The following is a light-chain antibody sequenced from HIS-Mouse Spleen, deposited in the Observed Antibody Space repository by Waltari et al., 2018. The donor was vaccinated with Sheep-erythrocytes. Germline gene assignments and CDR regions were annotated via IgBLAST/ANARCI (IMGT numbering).Light chain of an antibody. CDR1: QSLVHSDGNTY. V-gene: IGKV2-30*02. J-gene: IGKJ2*01. CDR2: KVS. CDR3: MQGTHWPPYT. Sequence: DVVMTRSPLSLPVTLGQPASISCRSRQSLVHSDGNTYLNWFQQRPGQSPRRLIYKVSNRDSGVPDRFSGSGSGTDFTLKISRVEAEDVGVYYCMQGTHWPPYTFGQGTKLEIK.